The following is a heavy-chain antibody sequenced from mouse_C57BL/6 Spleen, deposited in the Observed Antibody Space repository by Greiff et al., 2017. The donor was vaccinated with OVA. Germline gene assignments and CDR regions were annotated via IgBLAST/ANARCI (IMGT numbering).Heavy chain of an antibody. CDR3: ARSTTVVATPDY. D-gene: IGHD1-1*01. V-gene: IGHV1-82*01. J-gene: IGHJ2*01. CDR1: GYAFSSSW. Sequence: VKLMESGPELVKPGASVKISCKASGYAFSSSWMNWVKQRPGKGLEWIGRIYPGDGDTNYNGKFKGKATLTADKSSSTAYMQLSSLTSEDSAVYFCARSTTVVATPDYWGQGTTLTVSS. CDR2: IYPGDGDT.